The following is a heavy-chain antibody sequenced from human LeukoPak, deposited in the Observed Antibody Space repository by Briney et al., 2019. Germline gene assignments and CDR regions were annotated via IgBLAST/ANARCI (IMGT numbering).Heavy chain of an antibody. J-gene: IGHJ2*01. V-gene: IGHV4-4*07. Sequence: SETLSLTCTVSGGSISSYYWSWIRQHAGKGLEWIGRIYTSGSTNYNPSLKSRITMSVDTSKNQFSLKLSSVTAADTAVYYCARGTMIVVVDWYFDLWGRGTLVTVSS. CDR3: ARGTMIVVVDWYFDL. D-gene: IGHD3-22*01. CDR2: IYTSGST. CDR1: GGSISSYY.